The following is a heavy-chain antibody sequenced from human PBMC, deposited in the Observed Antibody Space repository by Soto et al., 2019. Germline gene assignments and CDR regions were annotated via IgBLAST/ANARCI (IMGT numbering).Heavy chain of an antibody. J-gene: IGHJ4*02. CDR1: GGSISSYY. CDR3: ARVHSGSYPDY. Sequence: PWETLSLTCTVSGGSISSYYWSWIRQPPGKGLEWIGYIYYSGSTNYNPSLKSRVTISVDTSKNQFSLKLSSVTAADTAVYYCARVHSGSYPDYWGQGTLVTVSS. CDR2: IYYSGST. D-gene: IGHD1-26*01. V-gene: IGHV4-59*01.